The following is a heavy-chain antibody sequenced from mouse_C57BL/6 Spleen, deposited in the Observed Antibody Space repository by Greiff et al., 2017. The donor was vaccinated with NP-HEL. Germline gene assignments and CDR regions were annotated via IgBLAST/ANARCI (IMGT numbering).Heavy chain of an antibody. D-gene: IGHD2-1*01. V-gene: IGHV3-6*01. Sequence: EVKLQESGPGLVKPSQSLSLTCSVTGYSITSGYYWNWIRQFPGNKLEWMGYISYDGSNNYNPSLKNRISITRDTSKNQFFLKLNSVTTEDTATYYCARGIYYGNYGYFDYWGQGTTLTVSS. J-gene: IGHJ2*01. CDR1: GYSITSGYY. CDR3: ARGIYYGNYGYFDY. CDR2: ISYDGSN.